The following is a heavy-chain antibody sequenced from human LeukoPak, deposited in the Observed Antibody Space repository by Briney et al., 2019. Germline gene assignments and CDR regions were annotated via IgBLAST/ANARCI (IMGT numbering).Heavy chain of an antibody. CDR3: AKFGYCSGGSCYSGGMN. V-gene: IGHV3-23*01. D-gene: IGHD2-15*01. CDR2: ISGSGGST. J-gene: IGHJ4*02. Sequence: PGGSLRLSCAASGFTFSSYGMSWVRQAPGKGLEWVSAISGSGGSTYYADSVKGRFTISRDNSKNTLYLQMNSLRAEDTAVYYCAKFGYCSGGSCYSGGMNWGQGTLVTVSS. CDR1: GFTFSSYG.